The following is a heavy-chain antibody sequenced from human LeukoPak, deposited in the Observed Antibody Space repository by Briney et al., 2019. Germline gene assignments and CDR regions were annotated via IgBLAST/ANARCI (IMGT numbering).Heavy chain of an antibody. V-gene: IGHV3-23*01. CDR1: GFTFSDYY. CDR3: AKGPDIVVVPAAIYFDY. Sequence: PGGSLRLSCAASGFTFSDYYMSWIRQAPGKGLEWVSAISGSGGSTYYADSVKGRFTISRDNSKNTLHLQMNSLRAEDTAVYYCAKGPDIVVVPAAIYFDYWGQGTLVTVSS. CDR2: ISGSGGST. D-gene: IGHD2-2*01. J-gene: IGHJ4*02.